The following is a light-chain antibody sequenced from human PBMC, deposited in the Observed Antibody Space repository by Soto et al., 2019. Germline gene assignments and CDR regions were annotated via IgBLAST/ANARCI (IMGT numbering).Light chain of an antibody. CDR2: DNI. Sequence: QSVLTQSPSESATPGQTVTISCSGTTSNIGSNYVSWYQLLPETAPKLLIYDNIKRPSGIPDRFSGSKSGTSATLVITGLETGDDADYYSGTWEISRNLVFGGGTKLTVL. CDR1: TSNIGSNY. V-gene: IGLV1-51*01. J-gene: IGLJ3*02. CDR3: GTWEISRNLV.